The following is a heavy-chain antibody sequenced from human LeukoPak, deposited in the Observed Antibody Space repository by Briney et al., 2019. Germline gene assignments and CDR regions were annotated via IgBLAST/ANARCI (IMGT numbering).Heavy chain of an antibody. CDR1: GGSISSSSYY. Sequence: PSETLSLTCTVSGGSISSSSYYWGWIRQPPGTGLEWIGSIYYSGSTYYNPSLKSRVTISVDTSKNQFSLKLSSVTAADTAVYYCARGDDSSSWSWFDPWGQGTLVTVSS. CDR2: IYYSGST. CDR3: ARGDDSSSWSWFDP. J-gene: IGHJ5*02. V-gene: IGHV4-39*01. D-gene: IGHD6-13*01.